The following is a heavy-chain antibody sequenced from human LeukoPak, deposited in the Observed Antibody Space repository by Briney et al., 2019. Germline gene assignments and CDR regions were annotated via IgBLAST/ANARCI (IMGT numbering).Heavy chain of an antibody. CDR3: AKEDYSSSFDY. CDR2: IRLDANNK. CDR1: GFTFSSYG. J-gene: IGHJ4*02. V-gene: IGHV3-30*02. D-gene: IGHD4-11*01. Sequence: PGGSLRLSCAASGFTFSSYGMHWVRQAPGKGLEWVAFIRLDANNKYYADSVKGRFTISRDNSKNTLFVQMNSLRAEDTAVYYCAKEDYSSSFDYWGQGTLVTVSS.